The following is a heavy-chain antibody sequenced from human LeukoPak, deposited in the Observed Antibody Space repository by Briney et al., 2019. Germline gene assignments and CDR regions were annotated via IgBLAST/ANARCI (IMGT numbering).Heavy chain of an antibody. Sequence: GESLKISCKGSGYTFTNYWIGWVRQMPGKDKEWMGIIYPSDSDTRYSPSFQGQVTISADKSISTAYLQWSSLKASDTAMYYCARTVLGYRALDAFDIWGQGTMVTVSS. V-gene: IGHV5-51*01. J-gene: IGHJ3*02. D-gene: IGHD6-13*01. CDR2: IYPSDSDT. CDR3: ARTVLGYRALDAFDI. CDR1: GYTFTNYW.